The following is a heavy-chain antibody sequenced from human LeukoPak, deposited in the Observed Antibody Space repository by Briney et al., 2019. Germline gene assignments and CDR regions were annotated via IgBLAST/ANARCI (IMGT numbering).Heavy chain of an antibody. V-gene: IGHV4-59*01. Sequence: SETLSLTCTVSGGSINNYYWSWIRQPPGKGLEWIGYIYYSGTTNYNPSLKSRVTISVDTSKNQFSLKLSSVTAADTAVYYCARDHGRSAQWLVFPSWYFDLWGRGTLVTVSS. CDR2: IYYSGTT. CDR1: GGSINNYY. J-gene: IGHJ2*01. CDR3: ARDHGRSAQWLVFPSWYFDL. D-gene: IGHD6-19*01.